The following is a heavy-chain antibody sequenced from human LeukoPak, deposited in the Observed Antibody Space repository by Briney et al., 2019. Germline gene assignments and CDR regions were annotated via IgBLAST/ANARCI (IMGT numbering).Heavy chain of an antibody. CDR3: ARDKIVGATNFDY. Sequence: GGSLRLSCAASGFTFSSYWMSWVRQAPGKGLEWVANIKQDGSEKYYVDSVKGRFTITRDNAKNSLYLQMNSLRAEDTAVYYCARDKIVGATNFDYWGQGTLVTVSS. V-gene: IGHV3-7*01. CDR1: GFTFSSYW. J-gene: IGHJ4*02. D-gene: IGHD1-26*01. CDR2: IKQDGSEK.